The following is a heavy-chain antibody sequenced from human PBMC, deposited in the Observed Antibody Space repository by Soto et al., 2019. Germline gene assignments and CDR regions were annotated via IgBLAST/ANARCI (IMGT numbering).Heavy chain of an antibody. CDR3: ARDQTGITTAGGGRIDR. CDR1: GFTFSTHA. CDR2: VSFDGSNK. V-gene: IGHV3-30-3*01. Sequence: ESGGGVVQPGRSLRLSCAASGFTFSTHAMHWVRQAPGKGLECVAIVSFDGSNKYYADSVKGRFTISRDKSKNTLYLQMSGLTPEDTAFYYCARDQTGITTAGGGRIDRWGQGTLVTVSS. J-gene: IGHJ5*02. D-gene: IGHD6-13*01.